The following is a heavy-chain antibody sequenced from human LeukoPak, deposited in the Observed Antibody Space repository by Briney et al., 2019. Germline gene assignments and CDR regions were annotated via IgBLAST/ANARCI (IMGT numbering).Heavy chain of an antibody. Sequence: GGSLRLSCAASGFTVSSNYMSWVRQAPGKGLEWVSVIYSGGTTYYADSVRGRFTASRDNSKNTLYLQMNSLRVEDTAVYCCAHKLGRYYGMDVWGQGTTVTVSS. CDR2: IYSGGTT. J-gene: IGHJ6*02. CDR1: GFTVSSNY. CDR3: AHKLGRYYGMDV. V-gene: IGHV3-66*01.